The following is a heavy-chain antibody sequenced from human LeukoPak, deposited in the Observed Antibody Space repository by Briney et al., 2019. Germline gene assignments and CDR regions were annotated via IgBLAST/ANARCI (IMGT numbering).Heavy chain of an antibody. Sequence: ASVKVSCKAFGYTFTSYGISWVRQAPGQGLEWMGWISAYNGNTNYAQKLQGRVTMTTDTSTSTAYMELRSLRSDDTAVYYCASSYYYGSGSYYYYGMDVWGKGTTVTVSS. CDR1: GYTFTSYG. J-gene: IGHJ6*04. D-gene: IGHD3-10*01. V-gene: IGHV1-18*04. CDR3: ASSYYYGSGSYYYYGMDV. CDR2: ISAYNGNT.